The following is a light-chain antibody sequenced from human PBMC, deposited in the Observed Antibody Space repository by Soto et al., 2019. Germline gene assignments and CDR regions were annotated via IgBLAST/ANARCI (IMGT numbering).Light chain of an antibody. V-gene: IGKV1-5*01. Sequence: DIQMTQSPSTLSASVGDRVTITCRASQSITNRLAWYQQKPGKAPKVLIYDASNLEYGVPSSFSGSGFGTEFILTISSLQPDDFATYWCQHYGGMWTFGQGTKVDIK. CDR1: QSITNR. J-gene: IGKJ1*01. CDR2: DAS. CDR3: QHYGGMWT.